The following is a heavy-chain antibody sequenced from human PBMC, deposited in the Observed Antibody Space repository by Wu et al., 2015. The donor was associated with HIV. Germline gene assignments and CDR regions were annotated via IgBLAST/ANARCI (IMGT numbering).Heavy chain of an antibody. CDR1: GDTFIRYA. V-gene: IGHV1-69*01. D-gene: IGHD1-20*01. Sequence: LVQSGAEVKKPGSSVKVSCKASGDTFIRYAISWVRHAPGQGPEWIGGIIHMFGTTKYAQKFQGRVTITADDLTSTIYLELSSLTSEDTAVYYCARVAKAAGPITDYYMDLWGKGTTVIVSS. CDR2: IIHMFGTT. CDR3: ARVAKAAGPITDYYMDL. J-gene: IGHJ6*03.